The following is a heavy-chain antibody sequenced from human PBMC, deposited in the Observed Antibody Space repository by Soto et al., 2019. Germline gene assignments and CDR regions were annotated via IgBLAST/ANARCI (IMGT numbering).Heavy chain of an antibody. J-gene: IGHJ1*01. CDR3: AKGVPGIAVAGTGYFQH. D-gene: IGHD6-19*01. CDR2: ISGSGDST. Sequence: PGGSLRLSCAASGCTFSSYAMSWVRQAPGKGLEWVSGISGSGDSTYYADSVKGRFTISRDNSKNTLYLQMNSLRAEDTAVYYCAKGVPGIAVAGTGYFQHWGQGTLVTVSS. CDR1: GCTFSSYA. V-gene: IGHV3-23*01.